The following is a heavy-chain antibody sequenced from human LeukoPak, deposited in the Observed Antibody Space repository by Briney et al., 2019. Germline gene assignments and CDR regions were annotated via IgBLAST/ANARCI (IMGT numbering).Heavy chain of an antibody. CDR1: SGSISSSTYY. V-gene: IGHV4-39*01. J-gene: IGHJ4*02. CDR3: ARRDIVATIDY. CDR2: ISYNGRT. D-gene: IGHD5-12*01. Sequence: SETLSLTCTVSSGSISSSTYYWGWIRQPPGKGLEWIGDISYNGRTNYTPSLKSRVTISVDTSKNQFSLKLRFVTAPDTAVYYCARRDIVATIDYWGQGTLITVSS.